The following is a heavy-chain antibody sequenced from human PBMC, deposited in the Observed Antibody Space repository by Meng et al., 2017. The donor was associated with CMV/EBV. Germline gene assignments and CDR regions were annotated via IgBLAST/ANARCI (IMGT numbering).Heavy chain of an antibody. V-gene: IGHV3-21*01. J-gene: IGHJ4*02. CDR2: ISSSSSYI. D-gene: IGHD5-18*01. CDR3: ARDPGNSYGFY. Sequence: LSCAASGFTFSSYSMNCGRQAPGKGLEWVSSISSSSSYIYYADSVKGRFTISRDNAKNSLYLQMNSLRAEDTAVYYCARDPGNSYGFYWSQGTLVTVSS. CDR1: GFTFSSYS.